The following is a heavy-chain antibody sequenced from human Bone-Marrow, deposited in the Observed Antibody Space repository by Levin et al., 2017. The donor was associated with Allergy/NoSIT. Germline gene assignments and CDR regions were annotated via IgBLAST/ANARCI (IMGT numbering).Heavy chain of an antibody. J-gene: IGHJ4*02. CDR3: ARKDLYCSSTSCTGRFDY. D-gene: IGHD2-2*01. CDR2: IYYSGST. V-gene: IGHV4-31*03. CDR1: GGSISSGGYY. Sequence: SETLSLTCTVSGGSISSGGYYWSWIRQHPGKGLEWIGYIYYSGSTYYNPSLKSRVTISVDTSKNQFSLKLSSVTAADTAVYYCARKDLYCSSTSCTGRFDYWGQGTLVTVSS.